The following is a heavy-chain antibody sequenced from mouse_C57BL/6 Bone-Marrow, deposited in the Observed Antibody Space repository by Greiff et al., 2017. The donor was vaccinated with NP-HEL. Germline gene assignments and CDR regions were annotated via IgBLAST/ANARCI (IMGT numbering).Heavy chain of an antibody. CDR2: IDPSDSYT. CDR1: GYTFTSYW. V-gene: IGHV1-50*01. Sequence: VQLQQPGAELVKPGASVKLSCKASGYTFTSYWMQWVKQRPGQGLEWIGEIDPSDSYTNYNQKFKGKATLTVDTSSSTAYMQLSSLTSEDSAVYYCARDPEIDYGSSDNWGQGTTLTVSS. CDR3: ARDPEIDYGSSDN. D-gene: IGHD1-1*01. J-gene: IGHJ2*01.